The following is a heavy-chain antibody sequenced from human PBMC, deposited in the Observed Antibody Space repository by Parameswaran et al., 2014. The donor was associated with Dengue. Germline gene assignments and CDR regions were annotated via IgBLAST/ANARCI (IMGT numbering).Heavy chain of an antibody. V-gene: IGHV4-59*13. Sequence: PGKGLEWIGYIYYSGSTNYNPSLKSRVTISVDTSKNQFSLKLSSVTAADTAVYYCATRTHIVVVPAASFDAFDIWGQGTMVTVSS. J-gene: IGHJ3*02. CDR2: IYYSGST. D-gene: IGHD2-2*01. CDR3: ATRTHIVVVPAASFDAFDI.